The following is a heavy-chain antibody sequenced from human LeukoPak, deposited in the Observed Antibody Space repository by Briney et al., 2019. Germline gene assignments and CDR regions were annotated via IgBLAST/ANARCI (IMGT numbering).Heavy chain of an antibody. CDR3: ARPDSSGYSH. V-gene: IGHV1-69*06. CDR2: IIPIFGTA. CDR1: GYTFTGYY. D-gene: IGHD3-22*01. J-gene: IGHJ4*02. Sequence: GASVKVSCKASGYTFTGYYIHWVRQAPGQGLEWMGGIIPIFGTANYAQKFQGRVTITADKSTSTAYMELSSLRSEDTAVYYCARPDSSGYSHWGQGTLVTVSS.